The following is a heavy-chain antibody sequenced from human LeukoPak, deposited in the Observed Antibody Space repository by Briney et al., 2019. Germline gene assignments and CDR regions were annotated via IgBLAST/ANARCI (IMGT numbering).Heavy chain of an antibody. V-gene: IGHV3-7*05. J-gene: IGHJ5*01. CDR1: GFTFSNYW. CDR2: IKTDGSET. CDR3: ARTGKFDS. Sequence: GGSLRLSCAASGFTFSNYWMNWVRQAPGKGLEWVGNIKTDGSETYYVDSVKGRFTISRDNAKNSVYLQMNSLRAEDTAIYYCARTGKFDSWGQGTLVTVSA.